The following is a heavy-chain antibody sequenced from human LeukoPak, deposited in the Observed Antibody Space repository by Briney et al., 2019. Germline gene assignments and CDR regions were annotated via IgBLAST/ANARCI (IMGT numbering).Heavy chain of an antibody. J-gene: IGHJ4*02. CDR2: ISGSGGST. CDR3: AKDSWGWDYFDY. Sequence: TGGSLRLSCAASGFTFSSYAMSWVRQAPGKGLEWVSAISGSGGSTYYADSVKGRFTISRDNSKNTLYLQMNSLRAEDTAVYYCAKDSWGWDYFDYWGQGTLVTVSS. CDR1: GFTFSSYA. V-gene: IGHV3-23*01. D-gene: IGHD7-27*01.